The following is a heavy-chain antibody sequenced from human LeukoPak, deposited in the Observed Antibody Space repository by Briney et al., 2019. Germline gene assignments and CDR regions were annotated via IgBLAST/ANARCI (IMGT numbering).Heavy chain of an antibody. CDR2: IIPIFGTA. CDR3: AREATTVVIAGCFDY. Sequence: SVKVSCKASGGTFSSYAISWVRQAPGQGLEWMGGIIPIFGTANYAQKFQGRVTITADESTSTAYMELSSLRSEDTAVYYCAREATTVVIAGCFDYWGQGTLVTVSS. J-gene: IGHJ4*02. V-gene: IGHV1-69*01. D-gene: IGHD4-23*01. CDR1: GGTFSSYA.